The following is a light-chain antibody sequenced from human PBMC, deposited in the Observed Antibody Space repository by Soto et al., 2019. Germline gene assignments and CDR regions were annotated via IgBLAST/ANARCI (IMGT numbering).Light chain of an antibody. J-gene: IGLJ2*01. V-gene: IGLV4-69*01. Sequence: QSVLTQSPSASASLGASVKLTCTLSSGHSNYAIAWHQQQPEKGPRYLMKLNSDGSHSKGDGIPDRFSGSSSGAERSLAISSLLSQDEAHYSCQTWGHGIVVFGGGTMLTVL. CDR1: SGHSNYA. CDR3: QTWGHGIVV. CDR2: LNSDGSH.